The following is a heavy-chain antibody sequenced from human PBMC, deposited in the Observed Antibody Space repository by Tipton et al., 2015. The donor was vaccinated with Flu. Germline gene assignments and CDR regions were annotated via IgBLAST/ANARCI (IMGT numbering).Heavy chain of an antibody. D-gene: IGHD2-15*01. CDR1: GASISSESYY. CDR2: IYHSGST. J-gene: IGHJ6*02. CDR3: ARDTFRYCSGASCLSDYYYYGMDV. V-gene: IGHV4-39*07. Sequence: TLSLTCTVSGASISSESYYWGWIRQPPGKGLEWIGNIYHSGSTNYNPSLKSRVTISLDKSKNQFSLNLSSVTAADTAVYYCARDTFRYCSGASCLSDYYYYGMDVWGQGTTVTVSS.